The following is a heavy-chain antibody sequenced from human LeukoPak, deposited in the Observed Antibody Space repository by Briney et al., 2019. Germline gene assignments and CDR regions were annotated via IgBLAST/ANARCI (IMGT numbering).Heavy chain of an antibody. CDR1: GYTFTGFY. J-gene: IGHJ5*02. CDR3: ARGGRGVVPAAPYFSWFDP. D-gene: IGHD2-2*01. Sequence: GASVKVSCKASGYTFTGFYMHWVRQAPGQGLEWMGWISAYNGNTNYAQKLQGRVTMTTDTSTSTAYMELRSLRSEDTAVYYCARGGRGVVPAAPYFSWFDPWGQGTLVTVSS. CDR2: ISAYNGNT. V-gene: IGHV1-18*04.